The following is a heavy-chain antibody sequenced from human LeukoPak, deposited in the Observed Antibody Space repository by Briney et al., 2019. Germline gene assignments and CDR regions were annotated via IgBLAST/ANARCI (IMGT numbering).Heavy chain of an antibody. V-gene: IGHV3-23*01. Sequence: PGGSLRLSCAASRFTFSSYAMNWVRQAPGKGLEWVSVISGSGGTTYYADSVKGRFTISRDSSKNTLYLQMNSLRAEDTAAYYCAKVSGGGLYYDGMDVWGQGTTVTVSS. CDR2: ISGSGGTT. CDR3: AKVSGGGLYYDGMDV. CDR1: RFTFSSYA. D-gene: IGHD1-14*01. J-gene: IGHJ6*02.